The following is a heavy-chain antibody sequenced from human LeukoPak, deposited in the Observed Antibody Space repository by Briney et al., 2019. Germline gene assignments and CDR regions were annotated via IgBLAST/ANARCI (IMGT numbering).Heavy chain of an antibody. J-gene: IGHJ4*02. Sequence: SQTLPLTCTVSGGSISSGGYYWSWIRQPPGKGLEWIGYIYHSGSTYYNPSLKSRVTISVDTSKNQFSLKLSSVTAADTAVYYCSLGVVVAATPPYYFDYWGQGTLVTVSS. V-gene: IGHV4-30-2*01. CDR2: IYHSGST. CDR3: SLGVVVAATPPYYFDY. D-gene: IGHD2-15*01. CDR1: GGSISSGGYY.